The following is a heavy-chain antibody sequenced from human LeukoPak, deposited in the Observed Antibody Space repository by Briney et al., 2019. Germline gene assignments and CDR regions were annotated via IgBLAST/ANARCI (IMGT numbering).Heavy chain of an antibody. V-gene: IGHV4-39*07. D-gene: IGHD6-13*01. Sequence: PSETLSLTCTVSGGSISSSSYYWGWIRQPPGKGLEWIGSIYYSGSTYYNPSLKSRVTISVDTSKNQFSLKLSSVTAADTAVYYCARDAITNGYSSSPGDYWGQGTLVTVSS. CDR3: ARDAITNGYSSSPGDY. CDR2: IYYSGST. CDR1: GGSISSSSYY. J-gene: IGHJ4*02.